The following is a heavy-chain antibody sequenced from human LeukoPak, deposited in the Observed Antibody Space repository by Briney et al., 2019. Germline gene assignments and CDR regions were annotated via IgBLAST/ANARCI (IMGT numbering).Heavy chain of an antibody. Sequence: ASVKVSCKASGYTFTGYYMHWVRQAPGQGLEWLGWISTYDNNIKYAQSLQGRLTLTIDTSTSTAYMELRSLTSDDTAVYYCARETYSNILTGTDFWGPGTLVTVSS. V-gene: IGHV1-18*01. J-gene: IGHJ1*01. CDR2: ISTYDNNI. CDR3: ARETYSNILTGTDF. D-gene: IGHD3-9*01. CDR1: GYTFTGYY.